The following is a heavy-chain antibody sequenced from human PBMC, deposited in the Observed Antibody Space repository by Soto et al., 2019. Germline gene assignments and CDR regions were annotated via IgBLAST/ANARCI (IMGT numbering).Heavy chain of an antibody. Sequence: XRLSGAACVCSFRDYPMHWFRQAPGKGLELVSGISWTSGMKGYADSVKGRFTISRDKAKNSLYLQMNSLRDEDTALYYCAKDTVRLGEYKDFEHWGQGTLV. J-gene: IGHJ4*02. CDR3: AKDTVRLGEYKDFEH. D-gene: IGHD6-25*01. V-gene: IGHV3-9*01. CDR2: ISWTSGMK. CDR1: VCSFRDYP.